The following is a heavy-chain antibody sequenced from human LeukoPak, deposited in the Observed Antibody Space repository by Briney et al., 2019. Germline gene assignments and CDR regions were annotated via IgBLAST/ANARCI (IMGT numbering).Heavy chain of an antibody. CDR2: IIPIFGTA. V-gene: IGHV1-69*13. D-gene: IGHD3-3*01. CDR1: GGTFSSYA. J-gene: IGHJ4*02. Sequence: ASVKVSCKASGGTFSSYAISWVRQAPGQGLEWMGGIIPIFGTANYAQKFQGRVTITADESTSTAYMELSSLRSEDTAVYYCARLETSESPEKLDYWGQGTLVTVSS. CDR3: ARLETSESPEKLDY.